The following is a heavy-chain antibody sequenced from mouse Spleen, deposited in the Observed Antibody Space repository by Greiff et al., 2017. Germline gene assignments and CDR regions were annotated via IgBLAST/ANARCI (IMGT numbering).Heavy chain of an antibody. D-gene: IGHD1-2*01. Sequence: VQLQQPGAELVKPGASVKLSCKASGYTFTSYWMHWVKQRPGQGLEWIGMIHPNSGSTNYNEKFKSKATLTVDKPSSTAYMQLSSLTSEDSAVYYCARSYYGFTFAYWGQGTLVTVSA. CDR1: GYTFTSYW. V-gene: IGHV1-64*01. CDR3: ARSYYGFTFAY. CDR2: IHPNSGST. J-gene: IGHJ3*01.